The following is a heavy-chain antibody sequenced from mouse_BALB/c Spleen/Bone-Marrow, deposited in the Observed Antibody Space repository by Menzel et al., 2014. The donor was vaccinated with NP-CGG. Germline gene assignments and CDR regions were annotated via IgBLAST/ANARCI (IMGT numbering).Heavy chain of an antibody. D-gene: IGHD2-4*01. CDR3: ARTTMITTGGYYAMDY. J-gene: IGHJ4*01. V-gene: IGHV1-87*01. CDR1: GYTLTSYW. Sequence: VMLVESGAELARPGASVKLSCKASGYTLTSYWMQWVKQRPGQGMEWIGAIYPGDSDTRYTQKFKGKATLTADKSSSTAYMQLSSLASEDSAVYYCARTTMITTGGYYAMDYWGQGTSVTVSS. CDR2: IYPGDSDT.